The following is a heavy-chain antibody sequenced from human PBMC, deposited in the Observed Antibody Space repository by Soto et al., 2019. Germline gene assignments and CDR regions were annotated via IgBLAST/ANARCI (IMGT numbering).Heavy chain of an antibody. J-gene: IGHJ4*02. CDR3: ARRGDHSSVLDY. D-gene: IGHD6-25*01. CDR1: GGSFSGYY. Sequence: TLSLTCAVYGGSFSGYYWSWIRQPPGKGLEWIGEINHSGSTNYNPSLKSRVTISVDTSKNQFSLNLSSVTAADTAVYYCARRGDHSSVLDYWGQGSLVTGSS. CDR2: INHSGST. V-gene: IGHV4-34*01.